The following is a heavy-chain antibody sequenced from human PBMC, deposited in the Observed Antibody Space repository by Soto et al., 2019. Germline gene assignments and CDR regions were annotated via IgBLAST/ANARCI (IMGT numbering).Heavy chain of an antibody. CDR3: VKDRGRGYSYGPDNYYFDY. J-gene: IGHJ4*02. CDR2: ISSNGGST. Sequence: GGSLRLSCSASGFTFSSYAMHWVRQAPGKGLEYVSAISSNGGSTYYADSVKGRFTISRDNSKNTLYLQMSSLRAEDTAVYYCVKDRGRGYSYGPDNYYFDYWGQGTLVTVSS. CDR1: GFTFSSYA. D-gene: IGHD5-18*01. V-gene: IGHV3-64D*08.